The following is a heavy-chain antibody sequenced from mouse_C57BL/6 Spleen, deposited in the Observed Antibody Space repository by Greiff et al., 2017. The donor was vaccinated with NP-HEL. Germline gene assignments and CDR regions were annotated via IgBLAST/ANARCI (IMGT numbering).Heavy chain of an antibody. V-gene: IGHV5-9*01. D-gene: IGHD1-1*01. CDR1: GFTFSSYT. CDR3: ARRIYYYGSSYGAMDY. J-gene: IGHJ4*01. CDR2: ISGGGGNT. Sequence: EVKLMESGGGLVKPGGSLKLSCAASGFTFSSYTMSWVRQTPEKRLEWVATISGGGGNTYYPDSVKGRFTISRDNAKNTLYLQMSSLRSEDTALYYCARRIYYYGSSYGAMDYWGQGTSVTVSS.